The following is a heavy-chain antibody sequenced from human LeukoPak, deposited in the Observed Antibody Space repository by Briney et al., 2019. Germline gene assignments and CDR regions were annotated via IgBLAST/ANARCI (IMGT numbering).Heavy chain of an antibody. J-gene: IGHJ6*02. CDR2: INHSGST. V-gene: IGHV4-39*07. CDR3: ARVTYYYYGMDV. Sequence: SETLSLTCTVSGGSISSSSYYWSWIRQPPGKGLEWIGEINHSGSTNYNPSLKSRVTISVDTSKNQFSLKLSSVTAADTAVYYCARVTYYYYGMDVWGQGTTVTVSS. CDR1: GGSISSSSYY.